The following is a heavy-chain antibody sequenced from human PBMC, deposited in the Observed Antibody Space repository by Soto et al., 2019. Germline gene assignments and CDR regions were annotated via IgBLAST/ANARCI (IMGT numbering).Heavy chain of an antibody. CDR2: FDPEDGET. CDR1: GYTLTELC. D-gene: IGHD6-6*01. J-gene: IGHJ6*02. CDR3: ATDEVAARPGPYYGMDA. V-gene: IGHV1-24*01. Sequence: ASVKVSCKVSGYTLTELCVHWVRQAPGKGLEWMGGFDPEDGETIYAQKFQGRVTMTEDTSTDTAYMELSSLRSEDTAVYYCATDEVAARPGPYYGMDAWGQGTTVTV.